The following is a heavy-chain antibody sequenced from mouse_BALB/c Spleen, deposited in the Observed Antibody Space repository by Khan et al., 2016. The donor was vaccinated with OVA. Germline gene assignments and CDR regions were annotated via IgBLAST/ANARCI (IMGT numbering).Heavy chain of an antibody. CDR2: IYPFNDAT. Sequence: VQLQQSGPELVKPGASVKMSCKASGYTFTSYVMHWVRQKPGQGLEWIGYIYPFNDATKYNEKFKGKAILTSDKSSSTAYMEFTSLTSEDSAVYFCARNYRDDVYFDSWGQGTTLTVSS. CDR1: GYTFTSYV. J-gene: IGHJ2*01. V-gene: IGHV1S136*01. D-gene: IGHD2-12*01. CDR3: ARNYRDDVYFDS.